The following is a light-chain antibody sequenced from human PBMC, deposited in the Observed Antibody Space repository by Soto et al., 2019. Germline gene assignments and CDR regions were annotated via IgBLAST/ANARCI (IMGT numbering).Light chain of an antibody. V-gene: IGKV3-11*01. CDR1: QSIRKN. CDR3: QQRSNWPPLFT. J-gene: IGKJ3*01. Sequence: ELVLSQSPATLSVSPGERATLSCRASQSIRKNLAWYQQKPGQAPTLLIYDASNRATGIPARFSGSGSGTDFTLTISSLEPEDFAVYYCQQRSNWPPLFTFXPGTKADNK. CDR2: DAS.